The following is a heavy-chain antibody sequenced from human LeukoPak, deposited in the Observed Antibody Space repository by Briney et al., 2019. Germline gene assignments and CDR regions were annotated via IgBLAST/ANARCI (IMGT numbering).Heavy chain of an antibody. Sequence: GGSLRLSCTASGFSFSGHWMHWARQLPGKGLVWVSRISPTGSTTSYADSVKGRFTVSRDNAKNTLYLQVNNLRAEDTAVYCCARGPNSNWSGLDFWGQGTLLTVPS. CDR1: GFSFSGHW. D-gene: IGHD6-6*01. V-gene: IGHV3-74*01. CDR2: ISPTGSTT. CDR3: ARGPNSNWSGLDF. J-gene: IGHJ4*02.